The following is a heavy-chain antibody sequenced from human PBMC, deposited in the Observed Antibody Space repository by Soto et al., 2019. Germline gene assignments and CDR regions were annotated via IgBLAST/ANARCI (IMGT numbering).Heavy chain of an antibody. J-gene: IGHJ6*02. Sequence: GGSLRLSCATSGFTVSSNYMSWVRQAPGKGLEWVSVIYSGGSTYYADSVKGRFTISRDNSKNTLYLQMNSLRAEDTAVYYCARVPLGYCSGGSCSNGMDVWGQGTTVTVSS. CDR2: IYSGGST. D-gene: IGHD2-15*01. V-gene: IGHV3-53*01. CDR3: ARVPLGYCSGGSCSNGMDV. CDR1: GFTVSSNY.